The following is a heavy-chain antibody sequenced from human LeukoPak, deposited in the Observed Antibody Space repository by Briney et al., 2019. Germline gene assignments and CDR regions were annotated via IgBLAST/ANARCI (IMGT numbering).Heavy chain of an antibody. CDR1: GFSFSNYA. Sequence: GGSLRLSCSASGFSFSNYAMYWVRQAPRKELEWVANIKQGGSEKYYVDSVKGRFTISRDNAKNSLYLQMNSRRAADTAVYYCARDFGLRCSGGTCYSVYYYGMDVWGKGTTVTVSS. J-gene: IGHJ6*04. CDR3: ARDFGLRCSGGTCYSVYYYGMDV. V-gene: IGHV3-7*03. CDR2: IKQGGSEK. D-gene: IGHD2-15*01.